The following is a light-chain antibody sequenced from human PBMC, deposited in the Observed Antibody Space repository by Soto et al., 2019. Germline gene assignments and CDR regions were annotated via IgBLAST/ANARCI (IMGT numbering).Light chain of an antibody. J-gene: IGLJ2*01. CDR2: GNT. V-gene: IGLV1-40*01. Sequence: QSVLTQPPSLSRAPGQRVTISCTGSSSNIGAGYDVHWYQQFPGTTPKFLIYGNTNRPSGVPDRFSASKSGTSASLDITGLQAEDEAEYFCQSYDSSLTVVFGGGTKLTVL. CDR1: SSNIGAGYD. CDR3: QSYDSSLTVV.